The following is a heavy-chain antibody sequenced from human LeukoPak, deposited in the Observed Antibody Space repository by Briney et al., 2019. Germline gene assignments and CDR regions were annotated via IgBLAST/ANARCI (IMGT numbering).Heavy chain of an antibody. D-gene: IGHD3-9*01. CDR3: ARGGEDYDILTGYYKGVGFRRGSWFDP. CDR1: GGSISSSSYY. V-gene: IGHV4-39*07. Sequence: SETLSLTCTVSGGSISSSSYYWGWIRQPPGKGLEWIGSIYYSGSTNYNPSLKSRVTISVDTSKNQFSLKLSSVTAADTAVYYCARGGEDYDILTGYYKGVGFRRGSWFDPWGQGTLVTVSS. CDR2: IYYSGST. J-gene: IGHJ5*02.